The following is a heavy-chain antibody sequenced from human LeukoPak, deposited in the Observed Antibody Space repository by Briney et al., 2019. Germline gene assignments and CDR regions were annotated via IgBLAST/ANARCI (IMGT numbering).Heavy chain of an antibody. CDR1: GGSISSYY. CDR2: IYYSGST. V-gene: IGHV4-59*01. CDR3: ARVGYSSSWYVLYY. Sequence: PSETLSLTCTVSGGSISSYYWTWIRQPPGKGLEWIGCIYYSGSTNYNPSLKSRVTISVDTSKNQFSLKLSSVTAADTAVYYCARVGYSSSWYVLYYWGQGTLVTVSS. D-gene: IGHD6-13*01. J-gene: IGHJ4*02.